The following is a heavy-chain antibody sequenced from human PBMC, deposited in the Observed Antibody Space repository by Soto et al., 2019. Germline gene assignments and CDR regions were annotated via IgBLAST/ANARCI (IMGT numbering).Heavy chain of an antibody. J-gene: IGHJ4*02. CDR3: ARSSGGSSWYPPDF. V-gene: IGHV3-30*03. CDR2: VENDGSNQ. D-gene: IGHD6-13*01. Sequence: QVQLVESGGGVVQPGRSLRLSCAASGVTFSSYGMQWVRQSPGEGPEWVAIVENDGSNQYYAESVKGRFTISRDNSKTTVFLEMDSLRPEDTAVYYCARSSGGSSWYPPDFWGQGTLVTVSS. CDR1: GVTFSSYG.